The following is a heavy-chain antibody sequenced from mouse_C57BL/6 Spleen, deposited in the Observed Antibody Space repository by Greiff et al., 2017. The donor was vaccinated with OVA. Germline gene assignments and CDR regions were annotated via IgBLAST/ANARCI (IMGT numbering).Heavy chain of an antibody. CDR1: GYTFTSYW. J-gene: IGHJ4*01. D-gene: IGHD1-1*01. CDR2: IYPGSGST. Sequence: VKLQQSGAELVKPGASVKMSCKASGYTFTSYWITWVKQRPGQGLEWIGDIYPGSGSTNYNEKFKSKATLTVDTSSSTAYMQLSSLTSEDSAVYYCAREDWDGSSYPYAMDYWGQGTSVTVSS. CDR3: AREDWDGSSYPYAMDY. V-gene: IGHV1-55*01.